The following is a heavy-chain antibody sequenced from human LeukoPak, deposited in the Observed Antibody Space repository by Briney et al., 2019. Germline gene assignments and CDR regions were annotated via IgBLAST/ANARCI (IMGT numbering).Heavy chain of an antibody. J-gene: IGHJ5*02. D-gene: IGHD2-2*01. V-gene: IGHV4-34*01. CDR1: GGSFSGYY. CDR2: INHSGST. CDR3: ARGYCSSTSCYVFWFDP. Sequence: SETLSHTCAVYGGSFSGYYWSWIRQPPGKGLEWIGEINHSGSTNYNPSLKSRVTISVDTSKNQFSLKLSSVTAADTAVYYCARGYCSSTSCYVFWFDPWGQGTLVTVSS.